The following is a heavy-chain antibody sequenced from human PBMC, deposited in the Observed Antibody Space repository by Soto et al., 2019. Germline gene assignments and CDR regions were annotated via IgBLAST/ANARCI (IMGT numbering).Heavy chain of an antibody. V-gene: IGHV4-34*01. CDR1: GGSFSGYY. J-gene: IGHJ6*02. Sequence: ETLSLTCAVYGGSFSGYYWSWIRQPPGKGLEWIGEINHSGSTNYNPSLKSRVTISVDTSKNQFSLKLSSVTAADTAVYYCARGDIVLMVYANDYYYGMDVWGQGTTVTVSS. CDR2: INHSGST. D-gene: IGHD2-8*01. CDR3: ARGDIVLMVYANDYYYGMDV.